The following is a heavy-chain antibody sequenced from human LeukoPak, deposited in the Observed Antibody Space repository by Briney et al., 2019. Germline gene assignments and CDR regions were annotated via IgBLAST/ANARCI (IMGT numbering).Heavy chain of an antibody. V-gene: IGHV3-64*01. CDR3: ARVGSGSYYY. J-gene: IGHJ4*02. CDR2: ISSNGGST. D-gene: IGHD3-10*01. CDR1: GFTFSSFA. Sequence: GGSLRLSCAASGFTFSSFAMQWVRQAPGKGLEYVSAISSNGGSTYYANSVKGRFTISRDNSKNTLYLQMGSLRAEDMAVYYCARVGSGSYYYWGQGTLVTVSS.